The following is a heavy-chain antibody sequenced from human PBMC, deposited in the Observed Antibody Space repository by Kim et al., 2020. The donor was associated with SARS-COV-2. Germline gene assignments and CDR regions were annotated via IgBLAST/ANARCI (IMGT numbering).Heavy chain of an antibody. Sequence: GGSLRLSCAASGFTFSSYSMNWVRQAPGKGLEWVSYISSSSSTIYYADSVKGRFTISRDNAKNSLYLQMNSLRDEDTAVYYCARDRLKHNYDILTGLFDYWGQGTLVTVSS. D-gene: IGHD3-9*01. CDR3: ARDRLKHNYDILTGLFDY. CDR2: ISSSSSTI. J-gene: IGHJ4*02. V-gene: IGHV3-48*02. CDR1: GFTFSSYS.